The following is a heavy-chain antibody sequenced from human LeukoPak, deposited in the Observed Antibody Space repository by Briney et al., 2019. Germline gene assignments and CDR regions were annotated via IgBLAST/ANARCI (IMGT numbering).Heavy chain of an antibody. V-gene: IGHV3-48*03. Sequence: GGSLRLSCAASGFPFNNYDMLWVRRAPGKGLEWVSYITSSGSAMYYADSVKGRFTISRDNAKNSLYLQMDSLRAEDTAVYYCARGGLLVFDYWGQGTLVTVSS. CDR1: GFPFNNYD. CDR3: ARGGLLVFDY. CDR2: ITSSGSAM. J-gene: IGHJ4*02.